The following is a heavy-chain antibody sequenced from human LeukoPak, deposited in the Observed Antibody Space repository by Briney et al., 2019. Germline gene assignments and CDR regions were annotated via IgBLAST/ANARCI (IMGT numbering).Heavy chain of an antibody. CDR1: GYTFSGLY. V-gene: IGHV1-2*02. CDR2: INPNSGGT. D-gene: IGHD1-26*01. CDR3: ARVGATFVSDY. Sequence: ASVKVSXKASGYTFSGLYIHWVRQAPGQGLEWMGWINPNSGGTNYAQKFQGRVTMTRDTSISTAYMELSSLRSEDTAVYYCARVGATFVSDYWGQGTLVTVSS. J-gene: IGHJ4*02.